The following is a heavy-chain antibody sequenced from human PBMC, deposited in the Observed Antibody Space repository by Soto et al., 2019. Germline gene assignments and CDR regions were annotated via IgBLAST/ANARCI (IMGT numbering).Heavy chain of an antibody. D-gene: IGHD3-22*01. V-gene: IGHV3-64D*06. Sequence: GGSLRLSCSASGFTFSSYGLHWFRQAPGKGLEYVSAISDNGVSTYYADSVKGRFTISRDNSKNTLYLQMSSLRPEDTAVYYCVKGPAFYDSSSFDYWGQGTVVTSPQ. CDR3: VKGPAFYDSSSFDY. J-gene: IGHJ4*02. CDR2: ISDNGVST. CDR1: GFTFSSYG.